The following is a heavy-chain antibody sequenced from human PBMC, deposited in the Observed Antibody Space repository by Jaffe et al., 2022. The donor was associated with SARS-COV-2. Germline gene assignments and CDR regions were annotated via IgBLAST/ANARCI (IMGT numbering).Heavy chain of an antibody. CDR3: ARVNSDSDSWSGYSAYYFDY. D-gene: IGHD3-3*01. CDR2: IKQDGSEK. Sequence: EVQLVESGGALVQPGGSLRLSCAASGFTFSTYWMTWVRQAPGKGLEWVANIKQDGSEKYYVDSVKGRFTISRDSAKKSLYLQMNSLRAEDTAVYYCARVNSDSDSWSGYSAYYFDYWGQGTLVTVSS. CDR1: GFTFSTYW. J-gene: IGHJ4*02. V-gene: IGHV3-7*01.